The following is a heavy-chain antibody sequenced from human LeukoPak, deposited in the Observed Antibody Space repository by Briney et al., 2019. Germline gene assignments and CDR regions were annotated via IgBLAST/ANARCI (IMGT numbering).Heavy chain of an antibody. Sequence: GGSLRLSCAASGFTFSSHWMSWVRQAPGKGLEWVANIKQDGSEKYYVDSVKGRFTISRDNAKNSLYLQMNSLRAEDTAVYYCARDRRLGYCSSTSCYPYYYYGMDVWGQGTTVTVSS. CDR3: ARDRRLGYCSSTSCYPYYYYGMDV. J-gene: IGHJ6*02. CDR2: IKQDGSEK. D-gene: IGHD2-2*01. V-gene: IGHV3-7*01. CDR1: GFTFSSHW.